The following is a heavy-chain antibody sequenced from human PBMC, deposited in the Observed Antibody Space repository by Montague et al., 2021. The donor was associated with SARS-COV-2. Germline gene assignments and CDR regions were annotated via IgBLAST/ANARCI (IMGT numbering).Heavy chain of an antibody. D-gene: IGHD2-2*01. V-gene: IGHV4-34*01. CDR2: INNSGST. J-gene: IGHJ6*03. CDR3: ARGRIEVSMFVVVLTGVSYYNDV. CDR1: GGSISGHY. Sequence: SETLSLTCAVYGGSISGHYWSWIRQPPGKGLEWIGVINNSGSTNYNPSLKSRVTISVDTSKNQFSLKLHSVTAADTAVYYCARGRIEVSMFVVVLTGVSYYNDVWGKGTPVTVSS.